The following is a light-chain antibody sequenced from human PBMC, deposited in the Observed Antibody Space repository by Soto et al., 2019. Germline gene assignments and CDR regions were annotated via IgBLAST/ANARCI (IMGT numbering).Light chain of an antibody. CDR3: AAWDDSLNGHV. CDR1: SSNIGRNT. V-gene: IGLV1-44*01. J-gene: IGLJ1*01. CDR2: SNN. Sequence: QSVLTQPPSASGTPGQRVTISCSGSSSNIGRNTVNWYQQLPGTAPKLLIYSNNQRPSGVPDRFSGSKSGTSASLAISGLQSEGEADYYCAAWDDSLNGHVFGTGTKLTVL.